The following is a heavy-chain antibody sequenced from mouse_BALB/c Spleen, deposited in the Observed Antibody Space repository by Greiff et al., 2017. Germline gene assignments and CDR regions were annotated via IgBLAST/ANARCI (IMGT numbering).Heavy chain of an antibody. D-gene: IGHD1-1*01. CDR1: GYTFTSYY. V-gene: IGHV1S81*02. J-gene: IGHJ4*01. CDR3: TREVTTKGMDY. Sequence: VQLQQPGAELVKPGASVKLSCKASGYTFTSYYMYWVKQRPGQGLEWIGGINPSNGGTNFNEKFKSKATLTVDNSSSTAYMQLSSLTSEDSAVYYCTREVTTKGMDYWGQGTSVTVSS. CDR2: INPSNGGT.